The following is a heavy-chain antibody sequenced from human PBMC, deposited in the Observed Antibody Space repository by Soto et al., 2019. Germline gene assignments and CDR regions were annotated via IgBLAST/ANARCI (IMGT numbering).Heavy chain of an antibody. J-gene: IGHJ4*02. CDR1: GFTFSSYA. Sequence: EVQLLESGGGLVQPGGSLRLSCAASGFTFSSYAMSWVRQAPGKGLEWVSAISGSGGSTYYADSVKGRFTISRDNSKNTLYLQMNSLRAEDTAVYYCAKDRFLIVVVGSFDYWGQGTLVTVAA. D-gene: IGHD2-15*01. V-gene: IGHV3-23*01. CDR2: ISGSGGST. CDR3: AKDRFLIVVVGSFDY.